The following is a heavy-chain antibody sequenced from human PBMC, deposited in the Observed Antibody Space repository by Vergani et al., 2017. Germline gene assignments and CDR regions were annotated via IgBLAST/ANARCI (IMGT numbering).Heavy chain of an antibody. CDR2: IIPIFGTA. Sequence: QVQLVQSGAEVKKPGSSVKVSCKAPGGTFSSYAISWVRQAPGQGLEWMGGIIPIFGTANYAQKFQGRVTITADESTSTAYMELSSLRSEDTAVYYCARHCSSTSCLERVGYYYYMDVWGKGTTVTVSS. V-gene: IGHV1-69*01. CDR3: ARHCSSTSCLERVGYYYYMDV. J-gene: IGHJ6*03. D-gene: IGHD2-2*01. CDR1: GGTFSSYA.